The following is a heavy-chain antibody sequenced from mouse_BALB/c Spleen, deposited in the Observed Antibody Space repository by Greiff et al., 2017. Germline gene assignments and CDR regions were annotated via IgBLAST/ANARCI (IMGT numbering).Heavy chain of an antibody. D-gene: IGHD2-2*01. V-gene: IGHV1-80*01. J-gene: IGHJ3*01. Sequence: VQLQQSGAELVRPGSSVKISCKASGYAFSSYWMNWVKQRPGQGLEWIGQIYPGDGDTNYNGKFKGKATLTADKSSSTAYMQLSSLTSEDSAVYFCAGGYGGAGLAYWGQGTLVTVSA. CDR3: AGGYGGAGLAY. CDR2: IYPGDGDT. CDR1: GYAFSSYW.